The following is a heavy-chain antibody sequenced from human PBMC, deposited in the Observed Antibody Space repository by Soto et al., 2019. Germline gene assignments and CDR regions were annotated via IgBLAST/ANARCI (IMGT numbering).Heavy chain of an antibody. CDR3: AKDPLPKTAPS. J-gene: IGHJ5*02. CDR2: ISGSGGST. D-gene: IGHD1-1*01. CDR1: GFSFSSYA. Sequence: GGCMTLSCAASGFSFSSYAMSWVRQAPGKGLEWVSAISGSGGSTYYADSVKGRFTISRDNSKNTLYLQMNSLRAEDTAVYYCAKDPLPKTAPSLGQGTLVTVSS. V-gene: IGHV3-23*01.